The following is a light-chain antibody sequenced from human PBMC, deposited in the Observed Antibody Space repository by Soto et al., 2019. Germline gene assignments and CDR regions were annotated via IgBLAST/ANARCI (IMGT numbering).Light chain of an antibody. J-gene: IGLJ1*01. CDR3: SSYTSSSTLDYV. CDR2: EVS. Sequence: QSVLTQPASVSGSPGQSITISCTGTSSDVGGSNYVSWYQHHPGKAPKLVIYEVSYRPSGVSNRFSGSKSGNTASLAISGLQGEDEADYYCSSYTSSSTLDYVFGTGTKVTVL. V-gene: IGLV2-14*01. CDR1: SSDVGGSNY.